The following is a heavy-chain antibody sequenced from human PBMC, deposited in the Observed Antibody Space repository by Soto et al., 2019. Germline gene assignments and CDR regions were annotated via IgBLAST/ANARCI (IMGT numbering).Heavy chain of an antibody. Sequence: GGSLRLSCAASGFNFSSYSMNWVRQAPGKGLEWVSSISSSSSYIYYADSLKGRFTISRDNAKNSLYLQMSSLRAEDTAVYYCARGYGYYYDMDVWGQGTTVTVSS. V-gene: IGHV3-21*01. CDR2: ISSSSSYI. J-gene: IGHJ6*02. CDR1: GFNFSSYS. D-gene: IGHD1-1*01. CDR3: ARGYGYYYDMDV.